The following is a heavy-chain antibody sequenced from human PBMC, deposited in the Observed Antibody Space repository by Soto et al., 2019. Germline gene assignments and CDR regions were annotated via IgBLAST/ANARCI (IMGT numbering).Heavy chain of an antibody. J-gene: IGHJ4*02. Sequence: GSLRLSCAASGFTFSSYGMHWVRQAPGKGLEWVAVISYDGSNKYYADSVKGRFTISRDNSKNTLYLQMNSLRAEDTAVYYCAKDGNEWELPYYFDYWGQGTLVTVSS. CDR1: GFTFSSYG. CDR3: AKDGNEWELPYYFDY. D-gene: IGHD1-26*01. V-gene: IGHV3-30*18. CDR2: ISYDGSNK.